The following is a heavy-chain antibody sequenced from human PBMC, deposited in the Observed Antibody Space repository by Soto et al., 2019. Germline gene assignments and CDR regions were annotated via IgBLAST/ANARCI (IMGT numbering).Heavy chain of an antibody. CDR2: VSHDGRNT. CDR3: AKGGRQWLVTSDFNY. J-gene: IGHJ4*02. D-gene: IGHD6-19*01. CDR1: GFTFSDYA. V-gene: IGHV3-30*18. Sequence: VQLVESGGGVVQPGRSLRLSCAASGFTFSDYAMHWVRQAPGKGLEWVAVVSHDGRNTHYADSVKGRFTISRDSPKNTVALALSSLRAEATAVYYCAKGGRQWLVTSDFNYWGQGARVTVSS.